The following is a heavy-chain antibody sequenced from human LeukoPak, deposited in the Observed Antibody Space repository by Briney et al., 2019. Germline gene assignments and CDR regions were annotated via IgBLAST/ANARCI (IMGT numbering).Heavy chain of an antibody. CDR1: GFTFSSYA. D-gene: IGHD2-15*01. V-gene: IGHV3-23*01. Sequence: GGSLRLSCPAAGFTFSSYAMSWVRQAPGKVLGWVSAISGSGGSTYYADSVKGRFTISRDNSKNTLYLQMNSLRAEDTAVYCCAKDRTLGGFDYWGQGTLVTVSS. CDR3: AKDRTLGGFDY. CDR2: ISGSGGST. J-gene: IGHJ4*02.